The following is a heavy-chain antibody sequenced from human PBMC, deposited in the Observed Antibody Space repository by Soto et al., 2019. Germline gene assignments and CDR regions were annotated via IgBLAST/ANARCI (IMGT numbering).Heavy chain of an antibody. D-gene: IGHD4-4*01. CDR3: TTRYSNSYYYYGMDV. CDR1: GFTFSSYS. V-gene: IGHV3-21*01. J-gene: IGHJ6*02. CDR2: SSSSSSYR. Sequence: GSLRLSCAASGFTFSSYSMNWVRQAPGKGLERVSSSSSSSSYRYYADSVKGRFTISGATKKHSPYMQINSMRAEATAVYYCTTRYSNSYYYYGMDVWGQGTPVTVSS.